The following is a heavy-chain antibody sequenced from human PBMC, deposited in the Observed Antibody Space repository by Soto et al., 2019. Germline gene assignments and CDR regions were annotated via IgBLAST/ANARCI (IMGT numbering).Heavy chain of an antibody. Sequence: GGSLRLSCAASGFTFSSYGMHWVRQAPGKGLEWVAVISYDGSNKYYADSVKGRFTISRDNSKNTLYLQMNSLRAEDTAVYYCAKDLSGASDYWGQGTLVTVSS. CDR2: ISYDGSNK. CDR1: GFTFSSYG. D-gene: IGHD7-27*01. V-gene: IGHV3-30*18. J-gene: IGHJ4*02. CDR3: AKDLSGASDY.